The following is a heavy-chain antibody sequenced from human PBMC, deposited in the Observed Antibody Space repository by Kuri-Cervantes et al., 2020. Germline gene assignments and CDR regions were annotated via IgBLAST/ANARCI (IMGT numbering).Heavy chain of an antibody. CDR2: ISAYSGNT. Sequence: ASVKVSCKASGYTFTSYGISWVRQAPGQGLEWMGWISAYSGNTNYAQKLQGRVTMTTDTSTSTAYMELRSLRSDDTAVYYCARDAAGDDAFDIWGQGTMVTVSS. CDR1: GYTFTSYG. D-gene: IGHD6-13*01. V-gene: IGHV1-18*01. J-gene: IGHJ3*02. CDR3: ARDAAGDDAFDI.